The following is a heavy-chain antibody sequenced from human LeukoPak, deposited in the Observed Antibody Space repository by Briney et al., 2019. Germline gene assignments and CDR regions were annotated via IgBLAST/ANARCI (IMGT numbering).Heavy chain of an antibody. D-gene: IGHD3/OR15-3a*01. Sequence: GGSLRLSCAASGFTFSSYAMNWVRQAPGKGLEWVAFIRYDGSNKYYADSVKGRFTISRDNSKNTLHLLMDNLRVEDTAIYHCAKIPQVGTVTVPNFDHWGHGTLVTVS. CDR2: IRYDGSNK. V-gene: IGHV3-30*02. CDR3: AKIPQVGTVTVPNFDH. CDR1: GFTFSSYA. J-gene: IGHJ4*01.